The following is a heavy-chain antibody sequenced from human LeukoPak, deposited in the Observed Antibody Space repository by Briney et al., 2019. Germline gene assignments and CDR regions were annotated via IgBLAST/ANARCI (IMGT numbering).Heavy chain of an antibody. CDR2: INHSGST. V-gene: IGHV4-34*01. CDR1: GGPFSGYY. CDR3: ARGGNRYSYGIRIAPYNWFDP. D-gene: IGHD5-18*01. Sequence: SETLSLTCAVYGGPFSGYYWSWIRQPPGKGLEWIGEINHSGSTNYNPSLKSRVTISVDTSKNQFSLKLSSVTAADTAVYYCARGGNRYSYGIRIAPYNWFDPWGQGTLVTVSS. J-gene: IGHJ5*02.